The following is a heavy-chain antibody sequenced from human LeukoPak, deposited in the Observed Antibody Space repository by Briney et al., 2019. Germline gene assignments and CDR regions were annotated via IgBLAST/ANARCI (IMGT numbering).Heavy chain of an antibody. V-gene: IGHV4-39*07. J-gene: IGHJ4*02. CDR2: VYYSGCT. CDR3: AREGIQAAFDS. CDR1: GGSFSSSSYY. Sequence: SETLSLTCTVSGGSFSSSSYYWGWIRQPPGKGLEWIGNVYYSGCTYYNPSLKSRVTISVDMSKNQFSLKLSSVTAADTAVYYCAREGIQAAFDSWGQGTLVTVSS. D-gene: IGHD3-10*01.